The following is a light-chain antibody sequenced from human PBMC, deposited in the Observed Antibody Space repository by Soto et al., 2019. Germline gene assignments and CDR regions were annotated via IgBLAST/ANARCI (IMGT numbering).Light chain of an antibody. CDR3: QXYGSSIT. Sequence: EIVLTQSPGTLSLSPGERATLSCRASQSVSSSYLAWYQQKPGQAPRLLIYGASSRATGIPDRFSGSGSGTDFTLTISRLEPEDFAVYYCQXYGSSITFGQGTRLEIK. CDR2: GAS. V-gene: IGKV3-20*01. CDR1: QSVSSSY. J-gene: IGKJ5*01.